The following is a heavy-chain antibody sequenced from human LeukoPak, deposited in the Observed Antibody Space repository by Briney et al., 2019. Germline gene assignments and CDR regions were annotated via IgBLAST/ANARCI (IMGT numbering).Heavy chain of an antibody. CDR1: GYIFTNYY. CDR3: ARDFGGTGFDS. V-gene: IGHV1-46*01. CDR2: VNPGSGST. J-gene: IGHJ4*02. Sequence: ASVKVSCKASGYIFTNYYMHWLRQAPGQGLEWMGIVNPGSGSTTYAQKFQGRVTMSRDTSTSTVYMDLGSLRSEDTAIYYCARDFGGTGFDSWGQGTLVTVSS. D-gene: IGHD3-16*01.